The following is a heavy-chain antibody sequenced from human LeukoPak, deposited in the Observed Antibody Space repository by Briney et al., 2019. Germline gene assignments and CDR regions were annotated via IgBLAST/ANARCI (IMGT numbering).Heavy chain of an antibody. CDR3: ARDSQNGYSYGLVDY. V-gene: IGHV3-21*01. CDR2: ISSSSYI. J-gene: IGHJ4*02. Sequence: GGSLRLSCAASGFTFSSYSMNWVRQAPGKGLEWVSSISSSSYIYYADSVKGRFTISRDNAKNSLYLQMNSLRAEDTAVYYCARDSQNGYSYGLVDYWGQGTLVTVSS. CDR1: GFTFSSYS. D-gene: IGHD5-18*01.